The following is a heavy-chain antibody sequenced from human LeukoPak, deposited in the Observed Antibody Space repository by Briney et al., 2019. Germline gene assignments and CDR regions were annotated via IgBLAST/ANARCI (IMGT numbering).Heavy chain of an antibody. V-gene: IGHV3-21*01. J-gene: IGHJ6*03. CDR2: ISSSSSSYI. CDR3: AKGNYYGSGSYGTKEHADYYYYYYMDV. CDR1: GYSISNSYY. D-gene: IGHD3-10*01. Sequence: ETLSLTCTVSGYSISNSYYWGWIRQPPGKGLEWVSSISSSSSSYIYYADSVKGRFTISRDNSKNTLYLQMNSLRAEDTAVYYCAKGNYYGSGSYGTKEHADYYYYYYMDVWGKGTTVTVSS.